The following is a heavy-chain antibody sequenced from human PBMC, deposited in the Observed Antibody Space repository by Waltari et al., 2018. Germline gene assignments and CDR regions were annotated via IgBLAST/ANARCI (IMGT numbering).Heavy chain of an antibody. CDR2: IDYSGST. D-gene: IGHD1-26*01. V-gene: IGHV4-59*01. CDR1: GGSIDTSY. J-gene: IGHJ5*02. CDR3: ARQTVGARIDP. Sequence: QVQLQESGPGLVKASETLSLTCTLSGGSIDTSYWMWVRQPPGKGLEWIGHIDYSGSTKYSPSLKRRVTISVDTSKNQFSLRLRSVTAADTAVYYCARQTVGARIDPWGQGTLVTVSS.